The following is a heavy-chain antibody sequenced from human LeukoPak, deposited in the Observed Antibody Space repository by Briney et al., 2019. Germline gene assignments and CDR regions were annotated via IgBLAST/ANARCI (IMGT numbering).Heavy chain of an antibody. CDR3: ARDRAAAGRDFDY. CDR2: ISAYNGNT. J-gene: IGHJ4*02. Sequence: ASVKVSCKASGFTFTSNGISWVRQAPGQGLEWVGWISAYNGNTNYAQKLQGRVTMTTDTSTSTAYMELRSLRSDDTAVYYCARDRAAAGRDFDYWGQGTLVTVSS. D-gene: IGHD6-13*01. V-gene: IGHV1-18*01. CDR1: GFTFTSNG.